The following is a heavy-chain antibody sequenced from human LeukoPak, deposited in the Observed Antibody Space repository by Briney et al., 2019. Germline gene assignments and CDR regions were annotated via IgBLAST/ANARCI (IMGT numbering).Heavy chain of an antibody. D-gene: IGHD1-26*01. CDR2: INPNSGGT. CDR3: ARDEVGIFDY. CDR1: GYTFTGYF. Sequence: APVKVSCKAAGYTFTGYFMHWVRQAPGQGLEWMGWINPNSGGTNYAQKFQGRVTMTRDTSISTAYMELSRLRSDDTAVYYCARDEVGIFDYWGQGTLVTVSS. V-gene: IGHV1-2*02. J-gene: IGHJ4*02.